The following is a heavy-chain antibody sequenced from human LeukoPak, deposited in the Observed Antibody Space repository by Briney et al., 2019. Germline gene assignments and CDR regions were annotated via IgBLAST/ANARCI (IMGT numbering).Heavy chain of an antibody. D-gene: IGHD3-22*01. CDR1: GFTFRIYA. CDR3: ARDFIRSGDTYYYDSSGGY. Sequence: GGSLRLSCAASGFTFRIYAMTWVRQAPGKGLEWVSAIGKNTWYADSVKGRFTISRDNAKNSLYLQMNSLRAEDTAVYYCARDFIRSGDTYYYDSSGGYWGQGTLVTVSS. V-gene: IGHV3-21*01. CDR2: IGKNT. J-gene: IGHJ4*02.